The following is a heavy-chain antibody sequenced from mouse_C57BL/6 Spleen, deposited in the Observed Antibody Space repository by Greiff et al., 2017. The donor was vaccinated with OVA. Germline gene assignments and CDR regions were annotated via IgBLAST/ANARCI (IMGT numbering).Heavy chain of an antibody. V-gene: IGHV1-69*01. D-gene: IGHD1-1*01. CDR1: GYTFTSYW. CDR2: IDPSDSYT. J-gene: IGHJ1*03. Sequence: QVQLQQPGAELVMPGASVKLSCKASGYTFTSYWMHWVKQRPGQGLEWIGEIDPSDSYTNYNQKFKGKSTLTVDKSSSTAYMQRSSLTSEDSAVYYCAGGPYYCSSYRYFDVWGTGTTVTVSS. CDR3: AGGPYYCSSYRYFDV.